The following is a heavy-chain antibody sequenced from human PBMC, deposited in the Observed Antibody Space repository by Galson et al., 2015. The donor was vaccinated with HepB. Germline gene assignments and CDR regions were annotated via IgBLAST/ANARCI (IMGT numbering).Heavy chain of an antibody. J-gene: IGHJ4*02. CDR1: GFTFSSYG. CDR3: ARDYGSGSYRLDY. D-gene: IGHD3-10*01. Sequence: LRLSCAASGFTFSSYGMHWVRQAPGKGLEWVAVISYDGSNKYYADSVKGRFTISRDNSKNTLYLQMNSLRSEDTAVYYCARDYGSGSYRLDYWGQGTLVTVSS. CDR2: ISYDGSNK. V-gene: IGHV3-30*03.